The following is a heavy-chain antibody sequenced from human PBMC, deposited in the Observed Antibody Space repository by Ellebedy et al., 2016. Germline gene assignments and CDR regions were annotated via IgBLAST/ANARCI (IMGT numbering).Heavy chain of an antibody. CDR3: VRDRITFFDS. Sequence: GGSLRLSXAASGFTFSSYTMNWVRQAPGKGLEWVSSVSSGSTYIYYADSVKGRFTISRDNARNMVYLQMNSLRVEDTAIYYCVRDRITFFDSWGQGTLVTVSS. D-gene: IGHD3-3*02. V-gene: IGHV3-21*01. CDR2: VSSGSTYI. CDR1: GFTFSSYT. J-gene: IGHJ4*02.